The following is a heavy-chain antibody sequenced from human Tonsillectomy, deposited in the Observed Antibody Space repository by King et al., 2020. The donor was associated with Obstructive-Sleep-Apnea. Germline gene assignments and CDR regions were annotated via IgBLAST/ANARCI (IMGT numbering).Heavy chain of an antibody. V-gene: IGHV3-43*01. D-gene: IGHD2-21*01. CDR1: GFNLDDHT. CDR3: VRGRAYYYDDIDV. Sequence: VQLVESGGVVVQPGGSLRLSCAASGFNLDDHTMHWVRHAPGKSLEWVSLISWDAGATFYADSVKGRFTVSRDNSKNSLYLQMDILRTEDSALYYCVRGRAYYYDDIDVCGQGTPVTVSS. CDR2: ISWDAGAT. J-gene: IGHJ6*02.